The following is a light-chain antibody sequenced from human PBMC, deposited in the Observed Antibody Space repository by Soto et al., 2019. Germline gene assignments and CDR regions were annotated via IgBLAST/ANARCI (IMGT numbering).Light chain of an antibody. CDR3: QQYNTYSRT. CDR2: KAS. CDR1: QSIRSY. V-gene: IGKV1-5*03. Sequence: IQMTQPPSSLSASVGDRVTITCRASQSIRSYLNWYQQKPGKAPKLLIYKASGLESGVPSRFSGSGSGAEFTLTISSLQPDDFATYYCQQYNTYSRTFGQGTKVDIK. J-gene: IGKJ1*01.